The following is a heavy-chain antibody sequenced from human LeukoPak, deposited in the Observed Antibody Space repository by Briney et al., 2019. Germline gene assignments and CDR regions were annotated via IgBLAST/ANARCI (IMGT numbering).Heavy chain of an antibody. D-gene: IGHD3-10*01. J-gene: IGHJ4*02. CDR1: GFTFSSYA. CDR3: ARAKSGFGELRN. V-gene: IGHV3-23*01. CDR2: ISGSGGST. Sequence: QPGGSLRLSCAASGFTFSSYAMSWVRQAPGKGLEWVSAISGSGGSTYYADSVKGRFTISRDNAKNTLYLQMNSLRAEDTAVYYCARAKSGFGELRNWGQGTLVTVSS.